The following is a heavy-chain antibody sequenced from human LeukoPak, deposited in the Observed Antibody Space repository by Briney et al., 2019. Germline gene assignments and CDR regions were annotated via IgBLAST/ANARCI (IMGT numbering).Heavy chain of an antibody. Sequence: GGSLTLSCAASGFTFSSYAMSWVRQAPGKGLEWVSAISGSGGSTYYADSVKGRFTISRDNSKNTLYLQMNSLRAEDTAVYYCAKVTPTPRDYYDSSGSLYYFDYWGQGTLVTVSS. D-gene: IGHD3-22*01. J-gene: IGHJ4*02. CDR1: GFTFSSYA. V-gene: IGHV3-23*01. CDR3: AKVTPTPRDYYDSSGSLYYFDY. CDR2: ISGSGGST.